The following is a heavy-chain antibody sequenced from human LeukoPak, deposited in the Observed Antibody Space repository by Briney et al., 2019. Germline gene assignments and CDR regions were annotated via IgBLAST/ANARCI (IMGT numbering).Heavy chain of an antibody. Sequence: QTGGSLRLSCAASGFTFSSYAMSWVRQAPGKGLEWVSAISGSGGSTYYADSVKGRFTISRDNSKNTLYLQMNSLRAEDTAVYYCAQASAQDTAMVDWGQGTLVTVSS. V-gene: IGHV3-23*01. CDR3: AQASAQDTAMVD. CDR1: GFTFSSYA. CDR2: ISGSGGST. D-gene: IGHD5-18*01. J-gene: IGHJ4*02.